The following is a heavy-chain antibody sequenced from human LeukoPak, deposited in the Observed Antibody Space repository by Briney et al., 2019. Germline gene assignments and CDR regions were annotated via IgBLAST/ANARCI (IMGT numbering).Heavy chain of an antibody. CDR3: AREGAIVGATEENWFDP. CDR2: INPNSGGA. Sequence: ASVKVSCKASGYTFTGYYMHWVRQALGQGLEWMGWINPNSGGANYAQKFQGRVTMTRDTSISTAYMELSRLRSDDAAVYYCAREGAIVGATEENWFDPWGQGTLVTVSS. J-gene: IGHJ5*02. CDR1: GYTFTGYY. D-gene: IGHD1-26*01. V-gene: IGHV1-2*02.